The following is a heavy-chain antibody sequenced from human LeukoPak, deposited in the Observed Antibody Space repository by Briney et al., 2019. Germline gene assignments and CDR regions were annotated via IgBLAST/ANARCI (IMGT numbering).Heavy chain of an antibody. Sequence: LSLTCTVSGVSISTYYWSWIRQPPGKGLEWVSYISSSSNTMYYADSVKGRFTISRDNAKNSLYLQMTSLRAEDTAVYYCATESGTYSGTCFDYWGQGTLVTVSS. V-gene: IGHV3-11*04. CDR2: ISSSSNTM. J-gene: IGHJ4*02. CDR3: ATESGTYSGTCFDY. CDR1: GVSISTYY. D-gene: IGHD1-26*01.